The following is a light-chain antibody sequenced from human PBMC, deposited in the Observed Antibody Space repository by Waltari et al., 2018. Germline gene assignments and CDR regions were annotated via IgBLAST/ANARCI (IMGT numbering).Light chain of an antibody. CDR1: QRITIH. V-gene: IGKV1-39*01. CDR3: QQSYSALT. Sequence: DIQMTQSPSSLSASVGDRVTITCRASQRITIHLNWYQHKPGKAPKLLIYAASSLQGGVPTRFSGSGSGTDFNLTISTLQPEDFATYYCQQSYSALTFGGGTK. J-gene: IGKJ4*01. CDR2: AAS.